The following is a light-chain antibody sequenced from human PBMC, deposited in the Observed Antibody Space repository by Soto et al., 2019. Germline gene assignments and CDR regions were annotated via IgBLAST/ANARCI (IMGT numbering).Light chain of an antibody. CDR2: EVS. J-gene: IGLJ2*01. CDR1: SSDVGGYKY. Sequence: QSALTQPASVSGSHGQSITISCTGTSSDVGGYKYVSWYQQHPGKVPKLMIYEVSNRPSGVSNRFSGSKFGNTASLTISGLQAEDEAEYYCSSYTRSTTLNVLFGGGTKLTVL. CDR3: SSYTRSTTLNVL. V-gene: IGLV2-14*01.